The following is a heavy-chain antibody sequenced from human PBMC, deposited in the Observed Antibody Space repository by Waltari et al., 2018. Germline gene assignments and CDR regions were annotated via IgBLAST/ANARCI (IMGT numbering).Heavy chain of an antibody. CDR2: IIPMLGKE. Sequence: QVQLVQSGAEVKKPGSSVKVSCKASGGTFSSYAISWVRQAPGQGLEWMGGIIPMLGKENYAKKFQGRVTITADESTSTAYMELSSLRSEDTAVYYWASRYSGPHITIFGVAPDGMDVWGQGTTVTVSS. CDR1: GGTFSSYA. CDR3: ASRYSGPHITIFGVAPDGMDV. D-gene: IGHD3-3*01. J-gene: IGHJ6*02. V-gene: IGHV1-69*01.